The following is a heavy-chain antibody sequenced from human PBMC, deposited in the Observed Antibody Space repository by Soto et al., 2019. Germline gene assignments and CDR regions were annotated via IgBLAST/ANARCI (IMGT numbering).Heavy chain of an antibody. D-gene: IGHD1-26*01. CDR3: AKNQGVELVPLATVDWFDP. J-gene: IGHJ5*02. Sequence: PGGSLRLSCPASGFIFENFGMSWVRQAPGKGREWISSISGSGFKKYYADSVKGRFTISRDNSKSTVYLELNNLSAKDTAVYHCAKNQGVELVPLATVDWFDPWGQGSVVTVSS. V-gene: IGHV3-23*01. CDR1: GFIFENFG. CDR2: ISGSGFKK.